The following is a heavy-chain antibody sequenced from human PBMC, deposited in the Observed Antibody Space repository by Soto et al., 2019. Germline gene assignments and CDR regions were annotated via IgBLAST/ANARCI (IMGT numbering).Heavy chain of an antibody. CDR2: IYYSGST. V-gene: IGHV4-31*03. D-gene: IGHD3-10*01. CDR3: TRVRYGSGSYLLDWFDP. CDR1: GGSISSGGYY. Sequence: PSETLSLTCTVSGGSISSGGYYWSWIRQHPGKGLEWIGYIYYSGSTYYNPSLKSRVTISVDTSKNQFSLKLSSVTAADTAVYYCTRVRYGSGSYLLDWFDPWGQGTLVTVSS. J-gene: IGHJ5*02.